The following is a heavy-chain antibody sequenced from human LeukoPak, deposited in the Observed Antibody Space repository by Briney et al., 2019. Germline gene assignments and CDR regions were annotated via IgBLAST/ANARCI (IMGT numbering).Heavy chain of an antibody. J-gene: IGHJ3*02. V-gene: IGHV3-23*01. D-gene: IGHD1-26*01. CDR2: ISGSGGSGST. Sequence: PGGSLRLSCAASGFTFSSYAMSWVRQAPGKGLEWVSAISGSGGSGSTYYGDSVKGRFTISRDNSKNTLYLQMNSLRAEDTAVYYCAKSHSGSPVRAFDIWGQGTMVTVSS. CDR1: GFTFSSYA. CDR3: AKSHSGSPVRAFDI.